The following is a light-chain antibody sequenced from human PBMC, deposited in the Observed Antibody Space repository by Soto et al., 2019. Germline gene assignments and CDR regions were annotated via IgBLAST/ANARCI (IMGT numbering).Light chain of an antibody. J-gene: IGLJ7*01. CDR3: CSYAGSSTHAV. CDR2: EGS. V-gene: IGLV2-23*01. CDR1: SSDVGSYNL. Sequence: QSALTQPASVSGSPGQSITISCTGTSSDVGSYNLVSWYQQYPGKAPKLMLYEGSKRPSGVSNRFSGSKSGNTASLTISGLQAEDEADYYCCSYAGSSTHAVFGGGTQLTV.